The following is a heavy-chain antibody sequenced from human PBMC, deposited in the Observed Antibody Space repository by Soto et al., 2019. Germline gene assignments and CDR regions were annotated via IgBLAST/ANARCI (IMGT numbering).Heavy chain of an antibody. D-gene: IGHD6-13*01. CDR1: GFTVSSNY. J-gene: IGHJ5*02. CDR2: IYIADST. CDR3: ARGYVPWGSRWYAGCFPP. V-gene: IGHV3-53*01. Sequence: EVQLVESGGGLIQPGGSLRLSCAASGFTVSSNYMSWVRQAPGKGLEWVSVIYIADSTYYADSVKGRFTISIHHSKNTLYLQMNRLSAEDTAVYYCARGYVPWGSRWYAGCFPPWGQGTLVTVSS.